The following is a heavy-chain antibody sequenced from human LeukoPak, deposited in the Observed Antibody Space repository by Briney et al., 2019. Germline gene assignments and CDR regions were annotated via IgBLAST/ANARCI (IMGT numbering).Heavy chain of an antibody. CDR1: GVSISSSSYY. J-gene: IGHJ4*02. V-gene: IGHV4-39*01. Sequence: SEALSLTCTVSGVSISSSSYYWGWIRQPPGKGLEWIGSIYYSGSTYYNPSLKSRVTISVDTSKNQFSLKLSSVTAADTAVYYCARPRLIAAEFDYWGQGTLVTVSS. CDR3: ARPRLIAAEFDY. D-gene: IGHD6-13*01. CDR2: IYYSGST.